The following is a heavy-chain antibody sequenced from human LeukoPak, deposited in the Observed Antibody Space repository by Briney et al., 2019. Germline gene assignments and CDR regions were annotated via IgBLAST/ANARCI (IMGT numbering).Heavy chain of an antibody. D-gene: IGHD5-12*01. Sequence: GASVKVSCKASGGTFSSYGISWVRQAPGQGLEWMGGIIPIFGTANYAQKFQGRVTITADESTSTAYMELSSLRSEDTAVYYCARDGNSGYDPFDYWGQGTLVTVSS. CDR3: ARDGNSGYDPFDY. V-gene: IGHV1-69*13. CDR1: GGTFSSYG. CDR2: IIPIFGTA. J-gene: IGHJ4*02.